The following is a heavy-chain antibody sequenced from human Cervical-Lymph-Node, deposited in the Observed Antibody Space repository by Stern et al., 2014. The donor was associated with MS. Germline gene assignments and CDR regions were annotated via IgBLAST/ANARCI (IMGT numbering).Heavy chain of an antibody. D-gene: IGHD5-18*01. CDR2: ISYSGSN. CDR1: GGSVSSGSYY. V-gene: IGHV4-61*01. CDR3: ARQSSGGYR. Sequence: QLQLQESGPGLVKPSETLCLTCTVSGGSVSSGSYYWSWIPQPPGKGLEWLGYISYSGSNNSNTSIRRCVNISADTYKKQFFLKLSSVTAADTAVYYCARQSSGGYRWGQGTLVTVSS. J-gene: IGHJ4*02.